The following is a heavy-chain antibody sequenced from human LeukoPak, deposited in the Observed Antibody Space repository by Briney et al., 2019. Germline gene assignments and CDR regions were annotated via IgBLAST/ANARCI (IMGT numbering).Heavy chain of an antibody. CDR2: IFYSGST. CDR1: GASISSGGYY. D-gene: IGHD3-3*01. V-gene: IGHV4-31*03. J-gene: IGHJ4*02. Sequence: KTSQTLSLTCTVSGASISSGGYYWSWIRQHPGKGLEWIGYIFYSGSTYYNPSLKSRVTISVDTSKNQFSLKLSSVTAADTAVYYCARSTYHDFWSGYYTGFLVDYWGRGTLVTVSS. CDR3: ARSTYHDFWSGYYTGFLVDY.